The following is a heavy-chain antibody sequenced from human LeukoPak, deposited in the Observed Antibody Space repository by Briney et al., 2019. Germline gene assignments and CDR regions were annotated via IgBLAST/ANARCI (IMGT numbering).Heavy chain of an antibody. V-gene: IGHV4-31*03. CDR2: IYYSGST. CDR1: GGPISSGGYY. D-gene: IGHD1-14*01. CDR3: ARGEVTPSITEAFDI. Sequence: PSQTLSLTCTVSGGPISSGGYYWSWIRQHPGKGLEWIGYIYYSGSTYYNPSLKSRVTISVDTSKNQFSLKLSSVTAADTAVYYCARGEVTPSITEAFDIWGQGTMVTVSS. J-gene: IGHJ3*02.